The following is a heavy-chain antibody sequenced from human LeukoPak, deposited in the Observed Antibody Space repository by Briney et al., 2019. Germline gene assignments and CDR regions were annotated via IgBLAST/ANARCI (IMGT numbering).Heavy chain of an antibody. CDR1: GFTFSSYS. CDR2: ISSSSSYI. Sequence: PGGSLRLSCAASGFTFSSYSMNWVRQAPGKGLEWVSSISSSSSYIYYADSVKGRFTISRDYSKYSLYLQMNSLRAEDTAVYYCAREDSGYDSPSSYYYYGMDVWGQGTTVTVSS. V-gene: IGHV3-21*01. D-gene: IGHD5-12*01. CDR3: AREDSGYDSPSSYYYYGMDV. J-gene: IGHJ6*02.